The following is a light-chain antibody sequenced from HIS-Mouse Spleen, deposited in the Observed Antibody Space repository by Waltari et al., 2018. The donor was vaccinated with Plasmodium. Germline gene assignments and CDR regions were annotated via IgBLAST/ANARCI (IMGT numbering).Light chain of an antibody. CDR2: DAS. Sequence: DIQMSQSPSSLSASVGHRLTITCQASQDISNYLNWYKQKPGKAPKLLIYDASNLETGVPSRFSGSGSGTDFTFTISSLQPEDIATYYCQQYDNLPPLCTFGPGTKVDIK. J-gene: IGKJ3*01. V-gene: IGKV1-33*01. CDR1: QDISNY. CDR3: QQYDNLPPLCT.